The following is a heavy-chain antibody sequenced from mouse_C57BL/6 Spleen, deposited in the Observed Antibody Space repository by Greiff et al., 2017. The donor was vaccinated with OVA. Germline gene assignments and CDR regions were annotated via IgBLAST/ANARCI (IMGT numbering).Heavy chain of an antibody. CDR2: ISDGGSYT. J-gene: IGHJ2*01. Sequence: EVQVVESGGGLVKPGGSLKLSCAASGFTFSSYAMSWVRQTPEKSLEWVATISDGGSYTYYPDNVKGRFTISKDNAKNNLYLQMSQLKSEDAAMYYCAKEGPGGYFDYWGQGTTLTVSS. V-gene: IGHV5-4*01. CDR3: AKEGPGGYFDY. D-gene: IGHD1-1*02. CDR1: GFTFSSYA.